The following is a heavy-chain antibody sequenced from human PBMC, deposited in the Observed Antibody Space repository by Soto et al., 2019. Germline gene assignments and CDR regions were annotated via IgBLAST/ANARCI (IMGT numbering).Heavy chain of an antibody. V-gene: IGHV3-64*01. Sequence: GGSLRLSCAASGFTFSSYAMHWVRQAPGKGLEYVSAISSNGGSTYYANSVKGRFTISRDNSKNTLYLQMGSLRAEDMAVYYCASLEYSSSGFDYWGQGTLVTVSS. CDR3: ASLEYSSSGFDY. D-gene: IGHD6-6*01. CDR2: ISSNGGST. CDR1: GFTFSSYA. J-gene: IGHJ4*02.